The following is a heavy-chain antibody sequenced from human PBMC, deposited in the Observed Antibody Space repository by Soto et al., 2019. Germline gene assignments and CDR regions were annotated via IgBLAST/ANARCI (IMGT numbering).Heavy chain of an antibody. CDR2: IKQDGSEK. V-gene: IGHV3-7*01. CDR3: TGEVASGY. CDR1: GFILSNYW. J-gene: IGHJ4*02. D-gene: IGHD2-8*02. Sequence: GGSLRLSCAASGFILSNYWMPWVRQAPGKGLEWVANIKQDGSEKYYVDSVKGRFTISRDNSRNTLFLEMNSLRGDDMAVYYCTGEVASGYWGQGTLVTVSS.